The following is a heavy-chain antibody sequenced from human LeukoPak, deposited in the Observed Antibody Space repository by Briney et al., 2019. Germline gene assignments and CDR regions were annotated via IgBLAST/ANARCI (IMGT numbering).Heavy chain of an antibody. Sequence: VQPGGSLRLSCAASGFTFSSYGMHWVRQAPGKGLEWVAFIRYDGSNKYYAGSVKGRFTISRDNSKNTLYLQMNSLRAEDTAVYYCAKGGRYSSSLLDYWGQGTLVTVSS. V-gene: IGHV3-30*02. CDR1: GFTFSSYG. CDR2: IRYDGSNK. CDR3: AKGGRYSSSLLDY. D-gene: IGHD6-13*01. J-gene: IGHJ4*02.